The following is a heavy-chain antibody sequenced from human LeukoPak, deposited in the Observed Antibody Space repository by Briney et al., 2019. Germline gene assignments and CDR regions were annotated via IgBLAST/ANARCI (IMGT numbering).Heavy chain of an antibody. CDR1: GFTFSSYS. CDR2: ISSSSSYI. CDR3: ARERDYGDYVRLDYYYYGMDV. J-gene: IGHJ6*02. D-gene: IGHD4-17*01. V-gene: IGHV3-21*01. Sequence: GGSLSLSCAASGFTFSSYSMNWVRQAPGKGLEWVSSISSSSSYIYYADSVKGRFTISRVNAKNSLYLQMNSLRAEDTAVYYCARERDYGDYVRLDYYYYGMDVWGQGTTVTVSS.